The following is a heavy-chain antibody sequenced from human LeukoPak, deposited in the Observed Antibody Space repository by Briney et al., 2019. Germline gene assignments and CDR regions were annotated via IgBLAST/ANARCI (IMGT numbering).Heavy chain of an antibody. J-gene: IGHJ5*02. CDR3: AKDWPYCSGGSCYDP. V-gene: IGHV3-30*02. CDR2: IRYDGSNK. CDR1: GFTLSSYG. D-gene: IGHD2-15*01. Sequence: PGGSLRLSCAASGFTLSSYGMHWVRQAPGKGLEWVAFIRYDGSNKYYADSVKGRFTISRDNSKNTLYLQMNSLRAEDTAVYYCAKDWPYCSGGSCYDPWGQGTLVTVSS.